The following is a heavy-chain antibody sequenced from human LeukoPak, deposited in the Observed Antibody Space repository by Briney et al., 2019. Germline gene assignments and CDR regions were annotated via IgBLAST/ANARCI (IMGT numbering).Heavy chain of an antibody. CDR2: IYYSGST. V-gene: IGHV4-59*01. Sequence: LETLSLTCTVSGGSISSYYWSWIRQPPGKGLEWIGYIYYSGSTNYNPSLKSRVTISVDTSKNQFSLKLSSVTAADTAVYYCATYIGRSYRAFDYWGQGTLVTVSS. J-gene: IGHJ4*02. D-gene: IGHD1-26*01. CDR3: ATYIGRSYRAFDY. CDR1: GGSISSYY.